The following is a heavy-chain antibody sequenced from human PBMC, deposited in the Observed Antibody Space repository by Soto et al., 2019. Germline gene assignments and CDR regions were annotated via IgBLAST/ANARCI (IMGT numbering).Heavy chain of an antibody. CDR2: ISAYNGNT. J-gene: IGHJ4*02. Sequence: ASVKVSCKASGYTFPSSGITWVRQAPGQGLEWMGWISAYNGNTNYAQKLQGRVTLTTDTSTSTAYMELRSLRSGDTAVYYCARDQGFFNYHFDYWGQGTLVTVSS. D-gene: IGHD3-10*01. V-gene: IGHV1-18*01. CDR3: ARDQGFFNYHFDY. CDR1: GYTFPSSG.